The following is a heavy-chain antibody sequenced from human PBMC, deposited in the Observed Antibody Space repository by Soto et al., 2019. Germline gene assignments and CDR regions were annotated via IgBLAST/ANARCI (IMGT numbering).Heavy chain of an antibody. CDR3: ASGIGYCSGGSCYPPPFDP. Sequence: SVKVSCKASGGTFSSYAISWVRQAPGQGLEWMGGIIPIFGTANYAQKFQGRVTITADASTNTAYMELSSLRSEDTAVYYCASGIGYCSGGSCYPPPFDPGGQGTLVTV. CDR1: GGTFSSYA. D-gene: IGHD2-15*01. CDR2: IIPIFGTA. J-gene: IGHJ5*02. V-gene: IGHV1-69*13.